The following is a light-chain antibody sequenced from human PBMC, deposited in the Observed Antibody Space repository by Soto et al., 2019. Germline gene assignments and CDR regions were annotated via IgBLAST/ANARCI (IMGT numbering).Light chain of an antibody. J-gene: IGKJ4*01. V-gene: IGKV3-20*01. CDR1: QRVGSSS. CDR3: KQFGTSPA. Sequence: EIVLRQSPGTLSLSPGERAILSCRASQRVGSSSLAWYQQRPGQAPRLLIYGVSTRATGITDRFSGSGSGTDFTLTISRLESEDFAVYFCKQFGTSPAFGGGTKVEIK. CDR2: GVS.